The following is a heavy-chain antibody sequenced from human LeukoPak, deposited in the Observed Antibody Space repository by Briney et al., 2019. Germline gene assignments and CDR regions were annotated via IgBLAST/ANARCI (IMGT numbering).Heavy chain of an antibody. Sequence: GESLQISCKGSGYSFTSYWIGWVRLVPGKGLEWMGIIYPGDSDTRYSPSFQGQVTISAHKSISTAYLQWSSLKASDTAMYYCASQGFIDSSSAFDYWGQGTLVTVSS. CDR2: IYPGDSDT. CDR3: ASQGFIDSSSAFDY. CDR1: GYSFTSYW. D-gene: IGHD6-6*01. V-gene: IGHV5-51*01. J-gene: IGHJ4*02.